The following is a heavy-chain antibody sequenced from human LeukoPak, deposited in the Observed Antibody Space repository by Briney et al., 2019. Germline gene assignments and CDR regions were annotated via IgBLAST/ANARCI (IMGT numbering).Heavy chain of an antibody. CDR2: ISGSGGST. D-gene: IGHD6-13*01. J-gene: IGHJ4*02. CDR1: GGSISSSSYY. CDR3: ARTSGNSSSWYDY. V-gene: IGHV3-23*01. Sequence: ETLSLTCTVSGGSISSSSYYWGWIRQPPGKGLEWVSAISGSGGSTYYADSVKGRFTISRDNSKNTLYLQMNSLRAEDTAVYYCARTSGNSSSWYDYWGQGTLVTVSS.